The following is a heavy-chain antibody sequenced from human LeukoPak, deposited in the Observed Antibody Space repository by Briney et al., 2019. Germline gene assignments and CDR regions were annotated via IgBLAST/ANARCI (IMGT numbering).Heavy chain of an antibody. CDR2: INPNSGGT. D-gene: IGHD3-3*01. CDR3: ARGDQYDSNAFDI. CDR1: GYTFTGYY. J-gene: IGHJ3*02. Sequence: ASVKVSCKASGYTFTGYYMHWVRQAPGQGLEWMGWINPNSGGTNYAQKFQGGVTMTRDTSISTAYMELSRLRSDDTAVYYCARGDQYDSNAFDIWGQGTMVTVSS. V-gene: IGHV1-2*02.